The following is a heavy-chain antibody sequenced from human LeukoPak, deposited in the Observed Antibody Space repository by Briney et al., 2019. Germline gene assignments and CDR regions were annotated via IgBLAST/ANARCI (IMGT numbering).Heavy chain of an antibody. V-gene: IGHV3-21*01. CDR2: ISTGSSYI. J-gene: IGHJ6*02. Sequence: WGSLRLSCAASGFTFSTYSMNWVRQAPGKGLEWVSSISTGSSYIYYADSVNGRFTISRDNAKNSLYLQMNSLRAEDTAVYYCARVLSLDYYYGLDVWGQGTTVTVSS. CDR3: ARVLSLDYYYGLDV. CDR1: GFTFSTYS.